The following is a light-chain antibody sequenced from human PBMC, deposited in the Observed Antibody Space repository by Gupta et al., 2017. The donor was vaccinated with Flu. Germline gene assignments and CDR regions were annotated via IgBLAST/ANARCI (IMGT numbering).Light chain of an antibody. CDR3: QSYDSSNKV. CDR1: CGSIASNY. V-gene: IGLV6-57*03. CDR2: EDN. J-gene: IGLJ3*02. Sequence: FILPPPHPVSPSPGTTVTIPCTRSCGSIASNYLQWYQQRPGSAPTTVIYEDNQRPSGVPARLSGSIDSSSTSALPISSGLKAEDDAYYYCQSYDSSNKVFGGGTKLTVL.